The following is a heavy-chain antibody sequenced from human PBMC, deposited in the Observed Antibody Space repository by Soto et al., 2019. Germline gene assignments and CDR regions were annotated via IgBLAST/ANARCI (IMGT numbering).Heavy chain of an antibody. CDR2: ISSSGSTI. Sequence: QVQLVESGGGLVKPGGSLRLSCAASGFTFSDYYMSWIRQAPGKGLEWVSYISSSGSTIYYADSVKGRFTISRDNAKNSLYLQMNSRRAEDTAVYYWARRNRHCSRTSCPPESYWGQGTLVTVSS. CDR1: GFTFSDYY. V-gene: IGHV3-11*01. J-gene: IGHJ4*02. CDR3: ARRNRHCSRTSCPPESY. D-gene: IGHD2-2*01.